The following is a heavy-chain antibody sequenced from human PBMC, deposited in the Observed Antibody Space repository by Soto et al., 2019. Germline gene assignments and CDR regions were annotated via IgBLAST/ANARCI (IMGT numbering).Heavy chain of an antibody. CDR3: ARLSVRYCSGGSCSQLGY. J-gene: IGHJ4*02. CDR1: GFTFSTYS. D-gene: IGHD2-15*01. CDR2: ISSSGGTI. Sequence: EVQLVESGGGLVQPGGSVRLSCAASGFTFSTYSMNWVRQAPGKGLEWVSFISSSGGTIYYADSVKGRFTISRDNAKNSLYLQMNSLSDEDTAVYYCARLSVRYCSGGSCSQLGYWGQGTLVTVSS. V-gene: IGHV3-48*02.